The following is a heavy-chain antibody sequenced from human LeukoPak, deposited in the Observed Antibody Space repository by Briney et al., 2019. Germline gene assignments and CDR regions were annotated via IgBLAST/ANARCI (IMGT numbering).Heavy chain of an antibody. CDR3: VKRQCSGGSCYFIDY. Sequence: GGSLRLSCAASGFTFSSYAMTWVRQAPGKGLEWVSAISGSGGSTYYADSVKGRFTISRDNSKNTVYLQMNSLRVEDTAVYYCVKRQCSGGSCYFIDYWGQGTLVTVSS. D-gene: IGHD2-15*01. CDR2: ISGSGGST. CDR1: GFTFSSYA. J-gene: IGHJ4*02. V-gene: IGHV3-23*01.